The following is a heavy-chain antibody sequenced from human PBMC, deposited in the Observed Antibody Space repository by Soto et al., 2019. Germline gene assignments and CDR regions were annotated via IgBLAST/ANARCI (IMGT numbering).Heavy chain of an antibody. V-gene: IGHV3-21*01. CDR3: ARESEDLTSNFDY. J-gene: IGHJ4*02. Sequence: PGGSLRLSCAASGFTFTRYSMNWVRQAPGEGLEWVSSISSTTNYIYYADSMKGRFTVSRDNAKNSVYLEMNSLSSEDTAVYYCARESEDLTSNFDYWGQGTLVTVS. CDR1: GFTFTRYS. CDR2: ISSTTNYI.